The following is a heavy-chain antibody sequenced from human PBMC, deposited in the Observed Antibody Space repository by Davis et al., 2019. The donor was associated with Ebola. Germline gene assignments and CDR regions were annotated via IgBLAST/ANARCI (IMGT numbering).Heavy chain of an antibody. Sequence: GGSLRLSCEASESTFNTYWVNWVRQAPGKGLEWVSYISGSATSTFCADSVKGRFTISRDNARDSLYLQMDSLRVEDTAIYYCARDAFSLSRYDTGDHWGQGTLVTVSS. D-gene: IGHD3-9*01. CDR1: ESTFNTYW. CDR3: ARDAFSLSRYDTGDH. J-gene: IGHJ4*02. CDR2: ISGSATST. V-gene: IGHV3-48*04.